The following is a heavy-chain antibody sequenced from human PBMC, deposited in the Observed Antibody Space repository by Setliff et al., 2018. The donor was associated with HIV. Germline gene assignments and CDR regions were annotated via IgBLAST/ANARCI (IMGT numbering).Heavy chain of an antibody. CDR2: ITETGGDT. J-gene: IGHJ4*02. D-gene: IGHD7-27*01. CDR1: GFTFSSYA. Sequence: GGSLRLSCAASGFTFSSYAMTWVRQAPGKGLKWVSSITETGGDTYYADSMKGRFTISRDNSMNTLYLQMSGLRAEDTAIYSCAKGGIGRNWGIDYWGQGTLVTVSS. CDR3: AKGGIGRNWGIDY. V-gene: IGHV3-23*01.